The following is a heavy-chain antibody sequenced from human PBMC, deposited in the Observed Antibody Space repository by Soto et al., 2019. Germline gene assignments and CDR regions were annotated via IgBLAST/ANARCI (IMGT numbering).Heavy chain of an antibody. CDR3: ARSPRSSPYFEN. J-gene: IGHJ4*02. Sequence: PGESLKISCQSSGYTFSNFWIGWVRQLPGKGLEWMGIIYPGDHETRYSPSFHGKVTISADRSINTAYLQWNSLEASDTAFYFCARSPRSSPYFENWGQGALVTVSS. CDR1: GYTFSNFW. V-gene: IGHV5-51*01. CDR2: IYPGDHET. D-gene: IGHD6-13*01.